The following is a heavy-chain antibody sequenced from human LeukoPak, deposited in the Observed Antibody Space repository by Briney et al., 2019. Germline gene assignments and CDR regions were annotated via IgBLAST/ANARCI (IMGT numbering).Heavy chain of an antibody. Sequence: GGSLRLSCAASGFTFSSYWMHWVRQAPGKGLVWVSRINSDGSSTTYADSVKGRFTISRDNAKNTLYLQMNSLRAEDTAVYYCASGLSSTFYYTLGCWRQGTLVTVSP. D-gene: IGHD3-22*01. J-gene: IGHJ4*02. CDR1: GFTFSSYW. CDR2: INSDGSST. CDR3: ASGLSSTFYYTLGC. V-gene: IGHV3-74*01.